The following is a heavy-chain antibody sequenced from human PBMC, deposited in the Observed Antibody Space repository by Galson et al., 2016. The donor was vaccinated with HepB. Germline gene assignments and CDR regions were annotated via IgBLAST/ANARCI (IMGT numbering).Heavy chain of an antibody. CDR3: ARRKGGAPFYFDY. D-gene: IGHD3-16*01. Sequence: PALVKPTQTLSLTCTFSGFSLSTSGMCVSWIRQPPGKAPEWLALLDWDDDKHYRASVKTRVTISKDTSKNQVVLTMTNMDPVDTATYYCARRKGGAPFYFDYWGQGILVTVSS. CDR2: LDWDDDK. V-gene: IGHV2-70*01. J-gene: IGHJ4*02. CDR1: GFSLSTSGMC.